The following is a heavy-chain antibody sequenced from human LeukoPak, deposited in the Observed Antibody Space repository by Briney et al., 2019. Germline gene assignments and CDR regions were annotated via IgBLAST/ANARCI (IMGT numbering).Heavy chain of an antibody. Sequence: PSETLSLTCTVSGGSISSSSYYWGWIRQPPGKGLEWIGSIYYSGSTYYNPSLKSRVTISVDTSKNQFSLKLSSVTAADTAVYYCARRRSGQLVRGAFDIWGQGTMVTVSS. CDR2: IYYSGST. V-gene: IGHV4-39*01. CDR3: ARRRSGQLVRGAFDI. D-gene: IGHD6-6*01. CDR1: GGSISSSSYY. J-gene: IGHJ3*02.